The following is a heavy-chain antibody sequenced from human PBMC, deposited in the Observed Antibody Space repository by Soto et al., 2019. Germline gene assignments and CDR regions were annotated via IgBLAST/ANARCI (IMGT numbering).Heavy chain of an antibody. D-gene: IGHD3-3*01. CDR3: AKDLYAGQIDFWGGYDPFDY. V-gene: IGHV3-23*01. CDR2: ISGSGHST. Sequence: PGGSLRLSCAASGFTFRSFAMSWVRQAPGKGLEWVSTISGSGHSTYYTDSVKGRFTISRDNSENTLYLQMNSLRAEDTAVFFCAKDLYAGQIDFWGGYDPFDYWGHGTLVTVSS. CDR1: GFTFRSFA. J-gene: IGHJ4*01.